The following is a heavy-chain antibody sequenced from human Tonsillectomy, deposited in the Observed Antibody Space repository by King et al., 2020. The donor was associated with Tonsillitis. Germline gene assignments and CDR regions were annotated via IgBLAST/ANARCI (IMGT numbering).Heavy chain of an antibody. CDR3: ARRTGYYFCSGIKGSRLGSLEYYYYMDV. CDR1: GGSISSYY. CDR2: IYYSGST. V-gene: IGHV4-59*01. J-gene: IGHJ6*03. D-gene: IGHD3-3*01. Sequence: QLQESGPGLVKPSETLSLTCTVSGGSISSYYWSWIRQPPGKGLEWIGYIYYSGSTNYNPSLKSRVTIPVDTSKNQFSLKLSSVTEADTAVYYCARRTGYYFCSGIKGSRLGSLEYYYYMDVWGKGTTVTVSS.